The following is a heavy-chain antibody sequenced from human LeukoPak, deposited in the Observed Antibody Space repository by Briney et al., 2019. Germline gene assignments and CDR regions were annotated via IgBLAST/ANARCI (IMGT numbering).Heavy chain of an antibody. D-gene: IGHD2-21*02. CDR2: MNPNSGNT. Sequence: ASVKVSCKASGYTFTSYDINWVRQATGQGLEWMGWMNPNSGNTGYAQKFQGRVTMTRNTSISTAYMELSSLRSKDTAVYYCARGRRNIVVVTYWGQGTLVTVSS. V-gene: IGHV1-8*01. CDR1: GYTFTSYD. CDR3: ARGRRNIVVVTY. J-gene: IGHJ4*02.